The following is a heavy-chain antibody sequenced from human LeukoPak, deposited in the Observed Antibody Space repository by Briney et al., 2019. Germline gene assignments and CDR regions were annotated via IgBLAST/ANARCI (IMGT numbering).Heavy chain of an antibody. V-gene: IGHV4-34*01. D-gene: IGHD2-21*02. CDR1: GGSFSGYY. CDR3: ARGQSSVVTDIPYYFDY. Sequence: SETLSLTCAVYGGSFSGYYWSWIRQPPGKGLEWIGEINHSGSTNYNPSLKSRVSTSVDTSKKQFSLKLSSVTAADTAVYYCARGQSSVVTDIPYYFDYWGRGTLVTVSS. CDR2: INHSGST. J-gene: IGHJ4*02.